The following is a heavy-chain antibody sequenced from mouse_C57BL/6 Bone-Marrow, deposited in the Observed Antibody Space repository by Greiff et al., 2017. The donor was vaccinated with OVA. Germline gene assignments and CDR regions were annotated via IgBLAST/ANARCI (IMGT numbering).Heavy chain of an antibody. J-gene: IGHJ3*01. CDR3: ARRGLDSSGYGFAY. CDR2: ISDGGSYT. Sequence: EVKLMESGGGLVKPGGSLKLSCAASGFTFSSYAMSWVRQTPEKRLEWVATISDGGSYTYYPDNVKGRFTISRDNAKNNLYLQMSHLKSEDTAMYYCARRGLDSSGYGFAYWGQGTLVTVSA. CDR1: GFTFSSYA. D-gene: IGHD3-2*02. V-gene: IGHV5-4*03.